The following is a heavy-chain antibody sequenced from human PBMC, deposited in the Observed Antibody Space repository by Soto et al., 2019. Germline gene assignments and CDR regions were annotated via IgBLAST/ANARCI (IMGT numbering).Heavy chain of an antibody. D-gene: IGHD5-12*01. Sequence: GGSLRLSCVASGFTFSRYSMNWVRQAPGKGLEWISQSSNRASYIYYADSVKGRFTVSRDNAKNSLYLQMRSLIDEDTAVYYCARERPQKYRDYDEFDFWGQGTLVTVSS. V-gene: IGHV3-48*02. CDR2: SSNRASYI. J-gene: IGHJ4*02. CDR1: GFTFSRYS. CDR3: ARERPQKYRDYDEFDF.